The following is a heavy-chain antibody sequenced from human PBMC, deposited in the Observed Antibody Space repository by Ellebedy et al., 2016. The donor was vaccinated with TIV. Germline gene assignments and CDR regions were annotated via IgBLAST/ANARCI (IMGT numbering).Heavy chain of an antibody. CDR3: AKLKGDYSDDYIDY. V-gene: IGHV3-11*06. J-gene: IGHJ4*02. Sequence: GESLKISXSTSGFIFSDFHMSWIRQAPGKGLEWVSHISSSGDYIKYVDSVKGRFTISRDNAKKLLYLQINNLRAEDTAVYYCAKLKGDYSDDYIDYWGQGTLVTVSS. CDR1: GFIFSDFH. D-gene: IGHD2-15*01. CDR2: ISSSGDYI.